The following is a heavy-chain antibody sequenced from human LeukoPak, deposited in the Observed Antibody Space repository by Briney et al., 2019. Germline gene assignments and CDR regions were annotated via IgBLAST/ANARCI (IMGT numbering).Heavy chain of an antibody. V-gene: IGHV1-8*01. Sequence: GASVKVSCKASGYTFTGYDINWVRQATGQGLEWMGWMNPNSGNTGYAQKFQGRVTMTRNTSISTAYMELSSLRSEDTAVYYCARKRKYYYDSSGWSDYWGQGTLVTVSS. J-gene: IGHJ4*02. D-gene: IGHD3-22*01. CDR3: ARKRKYYYDSSGWSDY. CDR2: MNPNSGNT. CDR1: GYTFTGYD.